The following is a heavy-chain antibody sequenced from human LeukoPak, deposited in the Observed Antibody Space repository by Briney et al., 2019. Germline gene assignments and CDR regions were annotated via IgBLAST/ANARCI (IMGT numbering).Heavy chain of an antibody. V-gene: IGHV3-15*01. J-gene: IGHJ3*01. CDR1: GFTFSNAW. CDR3: TTDNWRGLDAFDV. Sequence: GGSLRLSCAASGFTFSNAWMSWVRQAPGKGLEWVGRFKTKTDGGTTDYAAPVKGRFTISRDASKYTLYLQMDSLKTEDTAMYDCTTDNWRGLDAFDVWGLGTMVTVSS. D-gene: IGHD3-3*01. CDR2: FKTKTDGGTT.